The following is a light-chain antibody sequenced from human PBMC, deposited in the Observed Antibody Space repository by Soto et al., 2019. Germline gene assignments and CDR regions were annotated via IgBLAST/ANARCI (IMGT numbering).Light chain of an antibody. J-gene: IGLJ1*01. CDR1: SSNVGHNS. V-gene: IGLV1-51*01. CDR2: DNN. Sequence: QSVLTQPPSVSAAPGQEVTISCSVSSSNVGHNSVSWYQHLPGTAPKLLIYDNNKRPSGIPARFSGSKSGTSATLGITGLQTADEADYYCGAWDDRLTVYVFGSGTKVTVL. CDR3: GAWDDRLTVYV.